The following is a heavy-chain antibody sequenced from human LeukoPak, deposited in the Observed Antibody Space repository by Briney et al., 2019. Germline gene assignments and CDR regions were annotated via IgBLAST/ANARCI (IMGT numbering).Heavy chain of an antibody. D-gene: IGHD1-26*01. CDR1: GGSISSGGYY. CDR2: IYYSGST. V-gene: IGHV4-31*03. J-gene: IGHJ3*02. Sequence: PSETLPLTCTVSGGSISSGGYYWSWIRQHPGKGLEWIGYIYYSGSTYYNPSLKSRVTISVDTSKNQFSLKLSSVTAADTAVYYCARDTPLSSGSYLRAFDIWGQGTMVTVSS. CDR3: ARDTPLSSGSYLRAFDI.